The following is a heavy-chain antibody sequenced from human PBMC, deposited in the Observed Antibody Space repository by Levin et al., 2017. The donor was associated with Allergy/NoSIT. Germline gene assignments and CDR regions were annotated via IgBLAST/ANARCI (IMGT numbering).Heavy chain of an antibody. CDR3: ARSGYSSSWATIWQWLVREWFDY. V-gene: IGHV1-69*01. CDR1: GGTFSSYA. CDR2: IIPIFGTA. J-gene: IGHJ4*02. D-gene: IGHD6-13*01. Sequence: KISCKASGGTFSSYAISWVRQAPGQGLEWMGGIIPIFGTANYAQKFQGRVTITADESTSTAYMELSSLRSEDTAVYYCARSGYSSSWATIWQWLVREWFDYWGQGTLVTISS.